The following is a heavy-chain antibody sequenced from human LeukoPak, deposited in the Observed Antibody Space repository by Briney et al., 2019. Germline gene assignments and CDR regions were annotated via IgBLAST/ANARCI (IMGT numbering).Heavy chain of an antibody. CDR2: IYSSGII. CDR1: GGSISSYY. V-gene: IGHV4-4*07. Sequence: SETLSLTCTVSGGSISSYYWSWIWQPAGKAPEWIGRIYSSGIINYNPSLKSRVTMSLDNSKNQLSLKLSYVTAADTAVYYCARDTGKSGYPDYWGQGTLVTVSS. CDR3: ARDTGKSGYPDY. J-gene: IGHJ4*02. D-gene: IGHD3-3*01.